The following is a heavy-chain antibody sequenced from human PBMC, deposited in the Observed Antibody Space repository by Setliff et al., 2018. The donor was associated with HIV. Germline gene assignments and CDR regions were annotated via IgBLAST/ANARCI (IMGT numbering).Heavy chain of an antibody. CDR3: ARGMIRGAIITEFDS. Sequence: ASVKVSCKASGYTFITYYMHWVRQAPGQGLEWMGIINPSGGSTNYAQKFQGRVTFSRDSSASTAQMELSSLTSEDTAVYFCARGMIRGAIITEFDSWGQGTLVTVSS. CDR2: INPSGGST. CDR1: GYTFITYY. J-gene: IGHJ4*02. D-gene: IGHD3-10*01. V-gene: IGHV1-46*01.